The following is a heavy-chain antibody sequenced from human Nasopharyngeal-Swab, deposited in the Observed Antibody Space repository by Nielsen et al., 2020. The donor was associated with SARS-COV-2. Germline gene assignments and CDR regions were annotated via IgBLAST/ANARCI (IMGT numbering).Heavy chain of an antibody. CDR1: GGSFSGYY. J-gene: IGHJ4*02. D-gene: IGHD7-27*01. CDR3: ARGGIPTGDLPTGYCFDY. V-gene: IGHV4-34*01. CDR2: INHSGST. Sequence: GSLRLSCAVYGGSFSGYYWSWIRQPPGKGLEWIGEINHSGSTNYNPSLKSRVTISVDTSKNQFSLKLSSVTAADTAVYYCARGGIPTGDLPTGYCFDYWGQGTLVTVSS.